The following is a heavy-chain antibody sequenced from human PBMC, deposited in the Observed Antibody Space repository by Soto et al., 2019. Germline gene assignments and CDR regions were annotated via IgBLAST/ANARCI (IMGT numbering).Heavy chain of an antibody. Sequence: PGGSLRLSCAASGFTFSSYDMSWVRQAPGKGLEWVSAISGSGGSTYYADSVKGRFTISRGNSKNTLYLQMNSLRAEDTAVYYCAKAEYSSSVPVDYWGQGTLVTVSS. CDR3: AKAEYSSSVPVDY. J-gene: IGHJ4*02. V-gene: IGHV3-23*01. CDR1: GFTFSSYD. D-gene: IGHD6-13*01. CDR2: ISGSGGST.